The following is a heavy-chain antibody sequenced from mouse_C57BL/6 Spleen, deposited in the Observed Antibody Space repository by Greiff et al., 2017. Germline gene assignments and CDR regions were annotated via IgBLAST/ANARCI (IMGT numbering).Heavy chain of an antibody. J-gene: IGHJ4*01. D-gene: IGHD1-1*01. Sequence: EVQGVESGGGLVKPGGSLKLSCAASGFTFSDYGMHWVRQAPEQGLEWVAYISSGSSTIYYADTVKGRFTISRDTAKNTRSLQMTSLRSEDTAMDDSAPHYYGSRLYAMDYWGQGTSVTVSS. V-gene: IGHV5-17*01. CDR1: GFTFSDYG. CDR2: ISSGSSTI. CDR3: APHYYGSRLYAMDY.